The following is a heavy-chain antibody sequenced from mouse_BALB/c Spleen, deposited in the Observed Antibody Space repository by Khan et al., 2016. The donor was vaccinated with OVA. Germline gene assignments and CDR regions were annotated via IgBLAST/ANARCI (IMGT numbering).Heavy chain of an antibody. D-gene: IGHD4-1*01. CDR1: GFTFSSYS. V-gene: IGHV5-6*01. Sequence: EVQLLETGGDLVKPGGSLKLSCAASGFTFSSYSMSWVRQTPDKRLEWVASISSGGDYTYYPDSVKGRFTISRDNAKNTLYLQMSDLKSEDTAMYYCADHLTGSFVYWGQGTLVTVSA. CDR3: ADHLTGSFVY. CDR2: ISSGGDYT. J-gene: IGHJ3*01.